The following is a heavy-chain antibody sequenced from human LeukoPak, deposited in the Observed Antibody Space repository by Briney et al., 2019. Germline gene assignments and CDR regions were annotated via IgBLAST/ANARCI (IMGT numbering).Heavy chain of an antibody. D-gene: IGHD3-22*01. CDR1: GFTFSSYG. CDR3: AKRGVVIRVILVGFHKEAYYFDS. J-gene: IGHJ4*02. CDR2: ISDSGGRT. V-gene: IGHV3-23*01. Sequence: GGSLRLSCVASGFTFSSYGIHWVRQAPGKGLEWVAGISDSGGRTNYADSVKGRFTISRDNPKNTLYLQMNSLRAEDTAVYFCAKRGVVIRVILVGFHKEAYYFDSWGQGALVTVSS.